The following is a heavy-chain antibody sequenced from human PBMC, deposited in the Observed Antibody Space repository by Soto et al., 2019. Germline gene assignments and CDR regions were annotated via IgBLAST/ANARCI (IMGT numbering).Heavy chain of an antibody. V-gene: IGHV4-39*01. CDR2: IYYSGST. CDR3: ARLGIWLGEGYGMDV. Sequence: SETLSLTCTVSGGSISSSSYYWGWIRQPPGKGLEWIGSIYYSGSTYYNPSLKSRVTISVDTSKNQFSLKLSSVTAADTAVYYCARLGIWLGEGYGMDVWGQGTTVTVSS. J-gene: IGHJ6*02. D-gene: IGHD3-10*01. CDR1: GGSISSSSYY.